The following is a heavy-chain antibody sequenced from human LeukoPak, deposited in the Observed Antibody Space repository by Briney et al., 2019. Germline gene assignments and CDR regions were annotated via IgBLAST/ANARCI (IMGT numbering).Heavy chain of an antibody. Sequence: GGSLRLSCAASGFTFSNYGMHWVRQAPGKGLEWVAFIRYDGTNKYYADSVKGRLTISRDNSKNTLYLEMNSLRAEDTAVYYCAKEKKYYYDSTGYPGYDYWGQGTLVTVSS. CDR2: IRYDGTNK. V-gene: IGHV3-30*02. D-gene: IGHD3-22*01. CDR1: GFTFSNYG. CDR3: AKEKKYYYDSTGYPGYDY. J-gene: IGHJ4*02.